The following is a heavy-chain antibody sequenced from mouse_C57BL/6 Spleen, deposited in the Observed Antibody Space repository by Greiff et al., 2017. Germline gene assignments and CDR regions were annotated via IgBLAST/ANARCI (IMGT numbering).Heavy chain of an antibody. CDR1: GYAFSSSW. Sequence: QVQLQQSGPELVKPGASVKISCKASGYAFSSSWMNWVKQRPGKGLEWIGRIYPGDGDTNYNGKFKGKATLTADKSSSTAYMQLSSLTSEDSAVYVCARDGLYAMDYWGQGTSVTVSS. D-gene: IGHD1-2*01. CDR3: ARDGLYAMDY. J-gene: IGHJ4*01. V-gene: IGHV1-82*01. CDR2: IYPGDGDT.